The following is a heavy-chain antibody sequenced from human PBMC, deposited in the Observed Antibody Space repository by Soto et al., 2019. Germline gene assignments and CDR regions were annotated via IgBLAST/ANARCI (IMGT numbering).Heavy chain of an antibody. CDR3: ARITQRYSGSSYFDP. J-gene: IGHJ5*02. CDR2: ISSSGSTI. Sequence: VGSLRLSCAASGFTFSDYYMSWIRQAPGKGLEWVSYISSSGSTIYYADSVKGRFTISRDNAKNSLYLQMNSLRAEDTAVYYCARITQRYSGSSYFDPWGQGTLVTVSS. V-gene: IGHV3-11*01. D-gene: IGHD1-26*01. CDR1: GFTFSDYY.